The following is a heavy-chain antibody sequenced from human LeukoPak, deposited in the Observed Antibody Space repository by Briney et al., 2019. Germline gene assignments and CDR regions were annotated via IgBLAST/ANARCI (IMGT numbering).Heavy chain of an antibody. V-gene: IGHV1-46*01. CDR1: GYTFTSYL. CDR3: ARESVAGTKYFDY. Sequence: ASVKVSCKASGYTFTSYLMHWMRQAPGQGLEWIGIINTGGGSTRYAQKFQGRVIVTRDTSTGTVYMDLSSLRSDDTAVYYCARESVAGTKYFDYWGQGTLVTVSS. D-gene: IGHD6-19*01. CDR2: INTGGGST. J-gene: IGHJ4*02.